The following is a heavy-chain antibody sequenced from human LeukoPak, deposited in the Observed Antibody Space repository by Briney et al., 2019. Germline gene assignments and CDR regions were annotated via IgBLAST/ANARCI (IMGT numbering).Heavy chain of an antibody. CDR2: IDPSDSYT. CDR1: GYSFTSYW. J-gene: IGHJ6*02. D-gene: IGHD2-2*01. CDR3: ARRSRFCSSTSCYVGYYGMDV. V-gene: IGHV5-10-1*01. Sequence: GESLKISCKGSGYSFTSYWISWVRQMPGKGLEWMGRIDPSDSYTNYSPSFQGHVTISADKSIGTAYLQWSSLKASDTAMYYCARRSRFCSSTSCYVGYYGMDVWGQGTTVTVSS.